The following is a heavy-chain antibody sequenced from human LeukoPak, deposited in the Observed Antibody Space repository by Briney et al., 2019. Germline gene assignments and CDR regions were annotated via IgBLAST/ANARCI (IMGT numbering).Heavy chain of an antibody. Sequence: PGGSLRLPCAPSGFTFDDYAMHWVGQAPGKGLEWVSGISWNSGSLGYAASVKGRFSISTDNAKTSLYLQMNSLRAEDTALYYCVKGSSGWFSDNWFDPWGQGTLVTVSS. J-gene: IGHJ5*02. D-gene: IGHD6-19*01. CDR2: ISWNSGSL. CDR1: GFTFDDYA. V-gene: IGHV3-9*01. CDR3: VKGSSGWFSDNWFDP.